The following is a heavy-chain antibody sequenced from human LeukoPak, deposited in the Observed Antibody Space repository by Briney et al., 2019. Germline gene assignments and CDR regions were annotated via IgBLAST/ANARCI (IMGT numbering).Heavy chain of an antibody. J-gene: IGHJ3*02. V-gene: IGHV3-48*01. CDR3: ARVREQQLKDAFDI. Sequence: PGGSLRLSCAASGFTFSTYSMNWVRQAPGKGLEWISYISSSRTIYYADSVKGRFTISRDSAENSLYLQINSLRAEDTAVYYCARVREQQLKDAFDIWGQGTMVTVSS. CDR2: ISSSRTI. D-gene: IGHD6-13*01. CDR1: GFTFSTYS.